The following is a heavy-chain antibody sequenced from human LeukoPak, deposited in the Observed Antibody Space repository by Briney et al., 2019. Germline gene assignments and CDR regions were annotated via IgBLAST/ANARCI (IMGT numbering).Heavy chain of an antibody. CDR3: ARSPIHCSSTSCYVPLDY. D-gene: IGHD2-2*01. CDR1: VGTFSSYA. Sequence: SVKVSCKASVGTFSSYAISWVRQAPGQGLEWMGGIIPIFGTANYAQRFQGRVTITADESTSTAYMELSSLRSEDTAVYYCARSPIHCSSTSCYVPLDYWGQGTLVTVSS. V-gene: IGHV1-69*01. CDR2: IIPIFGTA. J-gene: IGHJ4*02.